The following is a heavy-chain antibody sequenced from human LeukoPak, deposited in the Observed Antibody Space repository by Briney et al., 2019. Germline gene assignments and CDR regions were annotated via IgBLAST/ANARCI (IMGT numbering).Heavy chain of an antibody. Sequence: GASVKVSCKVSGYTINELSMHWVRQAPGKGLEWMGGFDPEDGETIYAQKFQGRVTMTEDTSTDTAYMELSSLRSEDTAVYYCATVVVPAAPFDPWGQGTLVTVSS. CDR2: FDPEDGET. CDR1: GYTINELS. D-gene: IGHD2-2*01. J-gene: IGHJ5*02. V-gene: IGHV1-24*01. CDR3: ATVVVPAAPFDP.